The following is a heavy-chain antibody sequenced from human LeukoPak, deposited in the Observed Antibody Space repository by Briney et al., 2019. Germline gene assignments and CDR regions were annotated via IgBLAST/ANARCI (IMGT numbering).Heavy chain of an antibody. CDR3: ARDVASYGDYRPFDY. CDR1: GFTFSSYW. J-gene: IGHJ4*02. CDR2: IKQDGSEK. D-gene: IGHD4-17*01. V-gene: IGHV3-7*01. Sequence: GGSLRLSCAASGFTFSSYWMSWVRQAPGKGPEWVANIKQDGSEKYYVDSVKGRFTISRDNAKNSLYLQMNSLRAEDTAVYYCARDVASYGDYRPFDYWGQGTLVTVSS.